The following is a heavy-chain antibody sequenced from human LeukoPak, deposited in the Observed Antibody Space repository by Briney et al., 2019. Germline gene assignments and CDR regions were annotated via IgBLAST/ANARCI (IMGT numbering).Heavy chain of an antibody. CDR2: LKSKDYGGTT. Sequence: GGSLRLSCAGSGFIFGDYAVSWFRQAPGEGLDCVGWLKSKDYGGTTEYAASVRGRFIISRDDSKSIAYLQMNSLEIEYTAVYYCARGPYYRDSRGYGVTWNFQHWGQGTLVTVSS. CDR1: GFIFGDYA. D-gene: IGHD3-22*01. V-gene: IGHV3-49*03. J-gene: IGHJ1*01. CDR3: ARGPYYRDSRGYGVTWNFQH.